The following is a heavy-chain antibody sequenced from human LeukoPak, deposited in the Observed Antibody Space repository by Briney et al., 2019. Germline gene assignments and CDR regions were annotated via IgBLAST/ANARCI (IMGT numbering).Heavy chain of an antibody. CDR1: GFTFSNYG. CDR3: ARDGYDILTGYYKVWAFDI. Sequence: GGTLRLSCAASGFTFSNYGMNWVRQAPGKGLEWLSGISPRGGGTYYADSVKGRFTISRDDSKNTLSLQMNSLRAEDTAVYYCARDGYDILTGYYKVWAFDIWGQGTMVTVSS. CDR2: ISPRGGGT. D-gene: IGHD3-9*01. J-gene: IGHJ3*02. V-gene: IGHV3-23*01.